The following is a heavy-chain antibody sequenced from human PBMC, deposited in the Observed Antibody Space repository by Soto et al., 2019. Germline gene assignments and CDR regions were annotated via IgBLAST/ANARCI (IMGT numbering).Heavy chain of an antibody. J-gene: IGHJ4*02. CDR2: IYWDDSK. V-gene: IGHV2-5*02. Sequence: QITLKESGPTLVKPTQTLTLTCTFSGFSLTTDRVGVGWIRQPPAEALEWLAVIYWDDSKTYRPSLESRLTITKDTSKNQVALTMTNMDSLDTATYYCAHAYGGRSLYWGQGTLVTVSS. CDR1: GFSLTTDRVG. D-gene: IGHD1-26*01. CDR3: AHAYGGRSLY.